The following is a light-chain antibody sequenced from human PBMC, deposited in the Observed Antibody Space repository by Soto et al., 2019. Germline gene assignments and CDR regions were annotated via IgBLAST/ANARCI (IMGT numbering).Light chain of an antibody. V-gene: IGLV4-69*01. J-gene: IGLJ2*01. CDR1: SGHSSYA. Sequence: QLVLTQSPSASASLGASVKLTCTLSSGHSSYAIAWHQQQPEKGPRYLMKLNSDGSHSKGDGIPDRFLGSSSGAERYLTISSLQSEDEADYYCLTWGTGVVFGGGTKVTVL. CDR2: LNSDGSH. CDR3: LTWGTGVV.